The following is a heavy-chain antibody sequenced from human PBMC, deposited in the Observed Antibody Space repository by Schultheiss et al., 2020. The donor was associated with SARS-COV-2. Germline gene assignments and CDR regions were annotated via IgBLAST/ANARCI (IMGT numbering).Heavy chain of an antibody. J-gene: IGHJ4*02. CDR2: IYYSGST. V-gene: IGHV4-61*05. D-gene: IGHD3-9*01. CDR3: ARGLPYYDILTGYYNPINFDY. CDR1: GGFIRSNSYY. Sequence: SETLSLTCSVSGGFIRSNSYYWAWIRQPPGKGLEWIGYIYYSGSTNYNPSLKSRVTISVDTSKNQFSLKLSSVTAADTAVYYCARGLPYYDILTGYYNPINFDYWGQGTLVTVSS.